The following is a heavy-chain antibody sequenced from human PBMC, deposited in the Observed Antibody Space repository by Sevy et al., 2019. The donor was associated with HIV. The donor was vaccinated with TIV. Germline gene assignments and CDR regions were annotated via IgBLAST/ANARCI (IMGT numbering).Heavy chain of an antibody. CDR2: ISPNSGGT. J-gene: IGHJ4*02. V-gene: IGHV1-2*06. CDR1: GYSFSAYF. Sequence: ASVKVSFKASGYSFSAYFLHWVRQAPGQGLEWMGRISPNSGGTVYAQKFRGRVTMTRDTSSTTAYMELTRLKSDDTALYYCARASGPTVGAYFDSWDQGALVTVSS. D-gene: IGHD3-10*01. CDR3: ARASGPTVGAYFDS.